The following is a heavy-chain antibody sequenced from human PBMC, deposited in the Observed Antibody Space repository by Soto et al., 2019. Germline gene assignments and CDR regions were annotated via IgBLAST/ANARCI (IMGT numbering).Heavy chain of an antibody. Sequence: QVHLQESGPGLVKPSGTLSLTCAVSGDSISSSNWWSWVRQPPGKGLEWIGEISRSGTTNYNPSLRSRVTISLDKSNNQFSLKLTSVTAADTAVYYCARETWVDSRGYDYWGQGTLVTVSS. CDR3: ARETWVDSRGYDY. V-gene: IGHV4-4*02. CDR2: ISRSGTT. D-gene: IGHD3-22*01. CDR1: GDSISSSNW. J-gene: IGHJ4*02.